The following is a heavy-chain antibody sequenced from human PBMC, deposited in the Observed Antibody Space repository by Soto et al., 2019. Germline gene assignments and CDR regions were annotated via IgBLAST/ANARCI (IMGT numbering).Heavy chain of an antibody. CDR1: GGSISSGDYY. J-gene: IGHJ4*02. Sequence: TLSLTCTVSGGSISSGDYYCSWIRQPPGKGLEWIGYIYYSGSTYYNPSLKSRVTISIDTSKYQFSLKLSSVTAADTAVYYCARVRDYDSSGYAAPCFDYWGQGTLVTVCS. V-gene: IGHV4-30-4*01. CDR2: IYYSGST. CDR3: ARVRDYDSSGYAAPCFDY. D-gene: IGHD3-22*01.